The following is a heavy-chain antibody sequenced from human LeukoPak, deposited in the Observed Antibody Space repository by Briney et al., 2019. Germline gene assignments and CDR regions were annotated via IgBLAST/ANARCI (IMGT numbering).Heavy chain of an antibody. CDR1: GGSFSGYY. V-gene: IGHV4-34*01. CDR3: ARALSYYYDSSAGY. D-gene: IGHD3-22*01. J-gene: IGHJ4*02. Sequence: SETLSLTCAVYGGSFSGYYWSWIRQPPGKGLDWIGEINHSGSTNYNPSLKSRVTISVDTSKNQFSLKLSSVTAADTAVYYCARALSYYYDSSAGYWGQGTLVTVSS. CDR2: INHSGST.